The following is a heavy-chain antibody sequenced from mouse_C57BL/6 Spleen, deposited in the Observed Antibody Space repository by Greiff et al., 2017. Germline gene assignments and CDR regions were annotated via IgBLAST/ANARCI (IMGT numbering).Heavy chain of an antibody. CDR3: ARDYYSNYGGFAY. V-gene: IGHV3-1*01. CDR1: GYSITSGYD. CDR2: ISYSGST. J-gene: IGHJ3*01. Sequence: EVQLVESGPGMVKPSQSLSLTCTVTGYSITSGYDWHWIRHFPGNKLEWMGYISYSGSTNYNPSLKSRISITHDTSKNHFFLKLNSLTTEDTATYYCARDYYSNYGGFAYWGQGTLVTVSA. D-gene: IGHD2-5*01.